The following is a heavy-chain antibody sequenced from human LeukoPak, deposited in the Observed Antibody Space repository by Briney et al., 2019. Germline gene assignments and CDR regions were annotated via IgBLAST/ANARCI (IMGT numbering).Heavy chain of an antibody. CDR2: IYWNDND. Sequence: SGPTLVNPTETLTLTCTCSGFSVSPSGVAVGWIRQPPGKALEWLGHIYWNDNDHYSTSLKSRLTITKDTSENQVVLTMTNMDPVDTATYYCAHLTTSAYYYDYWGQGTLVTVSS. J-gene: IGHJ4*02. CDR3: AHLTTSAYYYDY. D-gene: IGHD1-1*01. CDR1: GFSVSPSGVA. V-gene: IGHV2-5*01.